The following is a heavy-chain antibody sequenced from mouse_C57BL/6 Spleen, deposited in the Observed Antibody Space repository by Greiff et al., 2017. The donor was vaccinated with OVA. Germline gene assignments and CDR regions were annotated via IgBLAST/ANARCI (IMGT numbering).Heavy chain of an antibody. CDR2: IYPGDGDT. CDR3: ARGSYYGSSWYFDV. V-gene: IGHV1-82*01. CDR1: GYAFSSSW. Sequence: QVQLQQSGPELVKPGASVKISCKASGYAFSSSWLNWVKQRPGKGLEWIGRIYPGDGDTNYTGKFKGKATLTADKSSSTDYMQLRSRTAEDSAVYVCARGSYYGSSWYFDVWGTGTTVTVSS. J-gene: IGHJ1*03. D-gene: IGHD1-1*01.